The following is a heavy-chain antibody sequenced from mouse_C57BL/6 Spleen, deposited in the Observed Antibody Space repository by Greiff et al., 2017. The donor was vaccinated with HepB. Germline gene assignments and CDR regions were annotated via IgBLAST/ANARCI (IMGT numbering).Heavy chain of an antibody. CDR1: GFTFSSYA. D-gene: IGHD2-4*01. CDR2: ISDGGSYT. CDR3: ARDRPSTMITAPLDY. Sequence: EVQLVESGGGLVKPGGSLKLSCAASGFTFSSYAMSWVRQTPEKRLEWVATISDGGSYTYYPDNVKGRFTISRDNAKNNLYLQMSHLKSEDTAMYYCARDRPSTMITAPLDYWGQGTTLTVSS. V-gene: IGHV5-4*01. J-gene: IGHJ2*01.